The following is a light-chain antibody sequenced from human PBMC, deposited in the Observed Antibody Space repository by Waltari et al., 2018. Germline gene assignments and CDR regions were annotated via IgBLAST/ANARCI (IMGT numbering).Light chain of an antibody. CDR2: EVN. V-gene: IGLV2-8*01. CDR1: SSDVGGYTS. J-gene: IGLJ1*01. Sequence: QSALTQPPPASGSLGQSVTIPCTGTSSDVGGYTSVPWLQQHPGKAPKLMIYEVNKRPSGVPDRFSGSKSGNTASLTVSGLQPEDEADYYCSSYAGSSNPVFGTGTKVTVL. CDR3: SSYAGSSNPV.